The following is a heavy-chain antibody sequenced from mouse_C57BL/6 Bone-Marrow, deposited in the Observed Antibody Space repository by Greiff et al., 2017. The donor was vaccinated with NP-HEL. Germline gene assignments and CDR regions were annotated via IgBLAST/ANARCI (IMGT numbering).Heavy chain of an antibody. CDR2: IWGVGST. CDR3: ASDRGSSCYLAY. J-gene: IGHJ3*01. D-gene: IGHD3-2*02. Sequence: QVQLQQSGPGLVAPSQSLSITCTVSGFSLTSYGVDWVCQSPGKGLEWLGVIWGVGSTNYHSALKSRLTISKANSKSQVFLKMNSLQTDDTAMYYCASDRGSSCYLAYWGQGTLVTVSA. V-gene: IGHV2-6*01. CDR1: GFSLTSYG.